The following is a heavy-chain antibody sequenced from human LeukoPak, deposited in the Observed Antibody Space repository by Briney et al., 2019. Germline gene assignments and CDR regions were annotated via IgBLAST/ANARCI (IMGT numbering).Heavy chain of an antibody. V-gene: IGHV4-39*01. CDR2: IYYSGST. CDR1: GGSISSSSYY. Sequence: SETLSLTCTVSGGSISSSSYYWGWIRQPPGKGLEWIGSIYYSGSTYYNPSLKSRVTISVDTSKNQFSLKLSSVTAADTAVYYCARLRCSSTSCYLDRDPKHYYMDVWGKGTTVTVSS. D-gene: IGHD2-2*01. CDR3: ARLRCSSTSCYLDRDPKHYYMDV. J-gene: IGHJ6*03.